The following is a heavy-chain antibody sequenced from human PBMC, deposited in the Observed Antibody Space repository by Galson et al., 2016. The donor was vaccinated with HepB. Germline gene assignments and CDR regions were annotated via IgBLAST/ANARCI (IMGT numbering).Heavy chain of an antibody. V-gene: IGHV3-23*01. D-gene: IGHD2-21*01. CDR2: ISGSGGTT. CDR1: GFTFSDYA. CDR3: SRDRDIVADT. J-gene: IGHJ5*02. Sequence: SLRLSCAASGFTFSDYAILWVRQAPGKGLEWVSGISGSGGTTYYEDPLKGRITISRDNPKSTVYLQRRDPRVDDTAMYYCSRDRDIVADTWGQGTLVSIYS.